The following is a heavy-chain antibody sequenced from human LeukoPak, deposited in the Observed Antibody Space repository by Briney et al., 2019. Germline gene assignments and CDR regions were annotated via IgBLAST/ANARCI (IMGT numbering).Heavy chain of an antibody. Sequence: SETLSLTCAVSGYSISSASYWGWIRQPPGKGLEWIGNIYHSGSPYYNPSLKSRVTISVDTSKNQFSLKLSSVTAADTAVYYCARPISSQGYFGVVIDWGQGTLVTVSS. CDR3: ARPISSQGYFGVVID. CDR2: IYHSGSP. CDR1: GYSISSASY. J-gene: IGHJ4*02. D-gene: IGHD3-3*01. V-gene: IGHV4-38-2*01.